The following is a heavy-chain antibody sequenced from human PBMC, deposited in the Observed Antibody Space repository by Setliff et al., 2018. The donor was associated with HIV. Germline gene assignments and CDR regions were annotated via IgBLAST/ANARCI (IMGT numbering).Heavy chain of an antibody. Sequence: ETLSLTCTVSGGSISSHYWSWIRQPPGKGLEWIGSIYSSGSTNYNPSLKSRVTMSVDTSKSQFSLKLRSVTAADTAMFYCARVKYSYAQGFYYGLDVWGQGTTVTVSS. D-gene: IGHD5-18*01. CDR1: GGSISSHY. CDR2: IYSSGST. V-gene: IGHV4-4*07. J-gene: IGHJ6*02. CDR3: ARVKYSYAQGFYYGLDV.